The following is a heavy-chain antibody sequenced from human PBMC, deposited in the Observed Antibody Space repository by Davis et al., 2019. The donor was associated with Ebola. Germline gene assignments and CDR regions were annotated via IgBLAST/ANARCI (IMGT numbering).Heavy chain of an antibody. CDR3: ARLDCTSTSCYTGNFYYYYGVDV. CDR2: IVGSGGIT. D-gene: IGHD2-2*02. CDR1: GFTFSSYW. J-gene: IGHJ6*02. Sequence: GGSLRLSCAASGFTFSSYWMSWVRQAPGKGLEWVSTIVGSGGITYHADSVKGRSTISRDNSNNTVYLQMNSLRAEDTAVYYCARLDCTSTSCYTGNFYYYYGVDVWGQGTTVTVSS. V-gene: IGHV3-23*01.